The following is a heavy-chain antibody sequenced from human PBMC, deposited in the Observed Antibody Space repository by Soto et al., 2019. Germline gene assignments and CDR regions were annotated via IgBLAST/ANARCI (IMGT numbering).Heavy chain of an antibody. D-gene: IGHD3-16*01. CDR1: GDSISSNY. CDR3: AKTKEGGFDP. J-gene: IGHJ5*02. CDR2: FHYSANT. Sequence: TSETLSLTCTVSGDSISSNYWSWIRQPPGKGLEWIGYFHYSANTNYNPSLKSRVIISVDTSKNQFFLKLTSVTATDTAVYYCAKTKEGGFDPWGQGILVTVSS. V-gene: IGHV4-59*01.